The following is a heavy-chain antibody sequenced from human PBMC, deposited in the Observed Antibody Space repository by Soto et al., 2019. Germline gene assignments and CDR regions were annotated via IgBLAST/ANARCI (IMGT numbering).Heavy chain of an antibody. Sequence: EVQLVESGGGLVQTGGSLRLSCAASGFNFSRYWMKWVRQAPGKGLEWVANIKQDGSETYYVESVKGRFTISRDNAKNSLFLQMNSLRAEDTAVYYCAGGSGWLSDSWGQGTLVTVSS. CDR2: IKQDGSET. CDR1: GFNFSRYW. CDR3: AGGSGWLSDS. V-gene: IGHV3-7*05. J-gene: IGHJ4*02. D-gene: IGHD6-19*01.